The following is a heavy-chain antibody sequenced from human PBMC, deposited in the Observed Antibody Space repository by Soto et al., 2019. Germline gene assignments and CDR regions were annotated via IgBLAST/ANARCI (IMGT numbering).Heavy chain of an antibody. CDR1: GGSISSSSYY. CDR2: IYYSGST. J-gene: IGHJ6*02. V-gene: IGHV4-39*01. Sequence: ASETLSLTCTVSGGSISSSSYYWGWIRQPPGKGLEWIGSIYYSGSTYYNPSLKSRVTISVDTSKNQFSLKLSSVTAADTAVYHCARAIFIRGDYYYYGMDAWGQGTTVTVSS. CDR3: ARAIFIRGDYYYYGMDA. D-gene: IGHD3-3*01.